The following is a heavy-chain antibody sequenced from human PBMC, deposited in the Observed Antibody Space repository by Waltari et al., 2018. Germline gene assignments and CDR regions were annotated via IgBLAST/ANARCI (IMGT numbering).Heavy chain of an antibody. J-gene: IGHJ4*02. Sequence: EVQLVESGGGLVQPGGSLRLSCAASGFTFSSYWMSWVRQAPGKGLEWMGIIYPGDSDTRYSPSFQGQVTISADKSISTAYLQWSSLKASDTAMYYRARSRGEGYFDYWGQGTLVTVSS. D-gene: IGHD2-21*01. CDR2: IYPGDSDT. CDR3: ARSRGEGYFDY. CDR1: GFTFSSYW. V-gene: IGHV5-51*01.